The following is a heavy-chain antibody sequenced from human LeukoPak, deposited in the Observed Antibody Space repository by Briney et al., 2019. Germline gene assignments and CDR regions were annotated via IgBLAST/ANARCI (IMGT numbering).Heavy chain of an antibody. Sequence: PGGSLRLSCAASGFTFSSYWMSWVRQAPGKGLEWVANIKQDGSEKYYVDSVRGRFTISRDNAKNSLYLQMNSLRAEDTAVYYCAREMGGDYDFWSGYYTRFDYWGQGTLVTVSS. CDR2: IKQDGSEK. D-gene: IGHD3-3*01. V-gene: IGHV3-7*01. CDR3: AREMGGDYDFWSGYYTRFDY. J-gene: IGHJ4*02. CDR1: GFTFSSYW.